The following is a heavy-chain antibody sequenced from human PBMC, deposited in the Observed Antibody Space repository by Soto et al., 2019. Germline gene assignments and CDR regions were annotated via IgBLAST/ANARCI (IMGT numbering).Heavy chain of an antibody. CDR2: LDGAGGST. CDR3: AAPRDEYGSGVSWFTYGMDI. J-gene: IGHJ6*02. D-gene: IGHD3-10*01. Sequence: GGSLRLSCLASGFTFSDFAMTWVRHVPGRGLEWVASLDGAGGSTYYAESVRGRFSISRDNSQNTLFLQMKRLTVDDTAIYYCAAPRDEYGSGVSWFTYGMDIWGQGTTITVSS. V-gene: IGHV3-23*01. CDR1: GFTFSDFA.